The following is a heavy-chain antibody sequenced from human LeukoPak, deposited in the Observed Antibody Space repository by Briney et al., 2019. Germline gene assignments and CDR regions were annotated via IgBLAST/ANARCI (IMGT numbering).Heavy chain of an antibody. CDR2: MNPTSGDT. D-gene: IGHD2-21*01. J-gene: IGHJ6*03. CDR3: ARVVMKAFYYYYMDV. CDR1: GYTFSDYD. V-gene: IGHV1-8*01. Sequence: RASVKVSCKASGYTFSDYDVNWVRQAPGQGLEWMGWMNPTSGDTGYAQKFQGRVTMTRSMSKSTAYMELSRLRSEDTAVYFCARVVMKAFYYYYMDVWGKGTTIIISS.